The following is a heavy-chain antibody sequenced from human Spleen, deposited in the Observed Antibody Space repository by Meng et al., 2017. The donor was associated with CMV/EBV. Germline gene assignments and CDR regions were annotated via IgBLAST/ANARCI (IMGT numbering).Heavy chain of an antibody. CDR3: ARVRIGGGYYYYYGMDV. CDR1: GDRVPSNSAA. J-gene: IGHJ6*02. D-gene: IGHD1-26*01. CDR2: TYYRSKWYN. V-gene: IGHV6-1*01. Sequence: SQTLSLTCAISGDRVPSNSAAWNWIRQSPSRGLEWLGRTYYRSKWYNDYAVSVKSRITINPDTSKNQFSLQLNSVTPEDTAVYYCARVRIGGGYYYYYGMDVWGQGTTVTVSS.